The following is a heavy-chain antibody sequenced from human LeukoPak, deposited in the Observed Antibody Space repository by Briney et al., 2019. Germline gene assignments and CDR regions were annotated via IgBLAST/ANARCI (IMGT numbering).Heavy chain of an antibody. V-gene: IGHV4-59*01. J-gene: IGHJ3*02. CDR3: ARDRGTDAFDI. CDR2: IYFSGST. Sequence: SETLSLTCTVSGGSISSYYWSWIGQPPGKGLEWIGYIYFSGSTNYNPSLKSRVTISVDTSKNQFSLKLSSLTAADTAVYYCARDRGTDAFDIWGQGTMVTVSS. CDR1: GGSISSYY.